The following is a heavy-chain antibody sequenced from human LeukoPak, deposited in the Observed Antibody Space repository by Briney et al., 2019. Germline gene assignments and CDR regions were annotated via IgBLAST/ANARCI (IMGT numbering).Heavy chain of an antibody. CDR3: AAGKGMDV. D-gene: IGHD6-13*01. V-gene: IGHV3-30-3*01. J-gene: IGHJ6*02. Sequence: GGSLRLSCAASGFTFSSYAMHWVRQAPGKGLEWVAVMSYDGSNKYYADSVKGRFTISRDNSKNTLYLQMNSLRAEDTAVYYPAAGKGMDVWGQGTTVTVSS. CDR2: MSYDGSNK. CDR1: GFTFSSYA.